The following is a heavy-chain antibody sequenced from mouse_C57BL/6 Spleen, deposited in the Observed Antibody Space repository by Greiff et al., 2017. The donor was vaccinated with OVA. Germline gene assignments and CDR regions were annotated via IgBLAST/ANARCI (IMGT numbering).Heavy chain of an antibody. CDR3: AVYGSSYVGVYFDY. CDR1: GYTFTSYW. J-gene: IGHJ2*01. D-gene: IGHD1-1*01. V-gene: IGHV1-64*01. CDR2: IHPNSGST. Sequence: QVQLQQSGAELVKPGASVKLSCKASGYTFTSYWMHWVKQRPGQGLEWIGMIHPNSGSTNYNEKFKSKATLTVDKSSSTAYMQLSSLTSEDSAVYYCAVYGSSYVGVYFDYWGQGTTLTVSS.